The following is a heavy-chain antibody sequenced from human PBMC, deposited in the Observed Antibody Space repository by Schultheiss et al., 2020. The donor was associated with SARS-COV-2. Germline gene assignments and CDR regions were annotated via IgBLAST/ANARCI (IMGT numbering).Heavy chain of an antibody. CDR3: AKDNESSGWYNYYYGMDV. J-gene: IGHJ6*02. V-gene: IGHV3-69-1*01. CDR2: ISGSGST. Sequence: GGSLRLSCAASGFTFSDYYMSWIRQAPGKGLEWVSSISGSGSTYYADSVKGRFTISRDNAKNSLYLQMNSLRAEDTAVYYCAKDNESSGWYNYYYGMDVWGQGTTVTVSS. CDR1: GFTFSDYY. D-gene: IGHD6-19*01.